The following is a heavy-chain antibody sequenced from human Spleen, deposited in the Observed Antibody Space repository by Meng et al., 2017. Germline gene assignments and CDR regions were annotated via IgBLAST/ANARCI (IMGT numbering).Heavy chain of an antibody. CDR3: ARGGGRNPVGY. V-gene: IGHV7-4-1*02. Sequence: QVQLVQSGSELEKPGASVKVSCKASGYTFTSYAMSWVRQAPGQGLEWMGWITTDTGNPTYAQGFTGRFVFSLDTSVSTAYLQISSLKAEDTAVYYCARGGGRNPVGYWGQGTLVTVSS. CDR1: GYTFTSYA. D-gene: IGHD3-10*01. J-gene: IGHJ4*02. CDR2: ITTDTGNP.